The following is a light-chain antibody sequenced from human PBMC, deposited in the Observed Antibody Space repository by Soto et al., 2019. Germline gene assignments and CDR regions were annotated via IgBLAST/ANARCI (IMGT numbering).Light chain of an antibody. CDR2: KAS. CDR1: QSIGAS. V-gene: IGKV1-5*03. CDR3: QQYNSSPLT. J-gene: IGKJ4*01. Sequence: DIQMTPSPSTLYASVGDRVTITCRASQSIGASLAWFQQKPGKAPNLLIYKASSLESGVPSRFSGSGSGTEFTLTISTLQPDDFATYYCQQYNSSPLTFGGGTKVEIK.